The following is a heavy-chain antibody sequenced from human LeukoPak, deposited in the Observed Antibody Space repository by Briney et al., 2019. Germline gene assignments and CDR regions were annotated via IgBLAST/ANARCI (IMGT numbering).Heavy chain of an antibody. CDR2: IYYSGST. D-gene: IGHD3-22*01. Sequence: PSETLSLTCTVSGGSISSYYWSWIRQPPGKGLGWIGYIYYSGSTNYNPSLKSRVTISVDTSKNQFSLKPSSVTAADTAVYYCARQKGYYDSSGYVDYWGQGTLVTVSS. J-gene: IGHJ4*02. V-gene: IGHV4-59*08. CDR1: GGSISSYY. CDR3: ARQKGYYDSSGYVDY.